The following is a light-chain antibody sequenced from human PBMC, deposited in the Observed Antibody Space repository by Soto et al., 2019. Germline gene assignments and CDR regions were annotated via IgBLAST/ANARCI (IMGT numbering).Light chain of an antibody. Sequence: IQMTHSPSRLWASLGEIVTITCRASQSISSWLAWYQQKPGKAPKLLIYKASTLEGGVPSRFNGSGSGTEFTLSISSLQPDDFATYYCQQYNEYSKTFGQGTKVDIK. J-gene: IGKJ1*01. CDR1: QSISSW. CDR3: QQYNEYSKT. V-gene: IGKV1-5*03. CDR2: KAS.